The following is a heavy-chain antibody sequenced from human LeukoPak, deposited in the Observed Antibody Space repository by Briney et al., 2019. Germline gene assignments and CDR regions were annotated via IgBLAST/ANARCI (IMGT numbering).Heavy chain of an antibody. CDR1: GGSVSNYY. V-gene: IGHV4-59*08. D-gene: IGHD3-22*01. CDR3: ARLALKYYYDSSGQGYFDY. CDR2: IYYSGST. J-gene: IGHJ4*02. Sequence: SDTLSLTCTVSGGSVSNYYWTWIRQPAGKGLEWIGYIYYSGSTYYNPSLKSRVTISVDTSKNQFSLKLSSVTAADTAVYYCARLALKYYYDSSGQGYFDYWGQGTLVTVSS.